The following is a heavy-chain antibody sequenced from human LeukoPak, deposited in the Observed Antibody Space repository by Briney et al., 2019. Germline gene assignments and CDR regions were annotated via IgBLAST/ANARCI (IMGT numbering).Heavy chain of an antibody. CDR2: IYTSGST. V-gene: IGHV4-4*07. CDR1: GGSISSYN. CDR3: ARDGGPGVRGVKRFDY. D-gene: IGHD3-10*01. J-gene: IGHJ4*02. Sequence: SETLSLTCTVSGGSISSYNWSWIRQPAGKGLEWIGRIYTSGSTNYNPSLKSRVTMSVDTSKNQFSLKLSSVTAADTAVYYCARDGGPGVRGVKRFDYWGQGTLVTVSS.